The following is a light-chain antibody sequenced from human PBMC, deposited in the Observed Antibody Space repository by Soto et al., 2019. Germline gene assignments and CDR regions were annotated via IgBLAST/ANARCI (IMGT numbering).Light chain of an antibody. J-gene: IGKJ5*01. CDR3: QQSYSFPIT. Sequence: DIQMTQYPSSLSASVGDRVTITCRASQSISSYLNWYQQKPGKAPKLLIYAASSLQSGVPSRFSGSGSGTDFTLTISSLQPEDFATYYCQQSYSFPITFGQGTRLEIK. V-gene: IGKV1-39*01. CDR1: QSISSY. CDR2: AAS.